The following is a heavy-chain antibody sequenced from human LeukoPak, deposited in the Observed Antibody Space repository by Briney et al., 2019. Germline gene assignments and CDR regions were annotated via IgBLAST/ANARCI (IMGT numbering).Heavy chain of an antibody. CDR1: GYTFTGHY. CDR2: INPNIGGT. D-gene: IGHD6-19*01. V-gene: IGHV1-2*02. CDR3: ARDQHSSGWYGDYYYYMDV. J-gene: IGHJ6*03. Sequence: ASVKVSCKASGYTFTGHYMHWVRQAPGQGLEWMGWINPNIGGTNYAQKFQGRVTMTRDTSISTAYMELSRLRSDDTAVYYCARDQHSSGWYGDYYYYMDVWGKGTTVTVPS.